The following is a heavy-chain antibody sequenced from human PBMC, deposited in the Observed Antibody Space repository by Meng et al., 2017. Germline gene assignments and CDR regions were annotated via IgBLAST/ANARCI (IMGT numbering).Heavy chain of an antibody. Sequence: HLQQSGPGPVKPSQTLLLICAISGDSVSSNSAAWNWIRQSPSRGLEWLGRAYYRSKWYHDYAESVKSRISIDPDTSKNQFSLQLRSVTPEDSAVYYCARGSYSFDSWGQRTLVTVSS. CDR2: AYYRSKWYH. CDR1: GDSVSSNSAA. CDR3: ARGSYSFDS. V-gene: IGHV6-1*01. D-gene: IGHD1-26*01. J-gene: IGHJ4*02.